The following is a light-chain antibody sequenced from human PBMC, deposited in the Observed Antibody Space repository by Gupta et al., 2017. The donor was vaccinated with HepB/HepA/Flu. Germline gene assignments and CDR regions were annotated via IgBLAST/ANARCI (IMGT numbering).Light chain of an antibody. CDR2: SNN. J-gene: IGLJ2*01. V-gene: IGLV1-44*01. CDR1: SSNIGSNT. Sequence: SVLTQPPSASGTPGQRVTISCSRSSSNIGSNTVNWYQQLPGTAPKLLIYSNNQRPSGVPDRFSGSKSGTSASLAISGLQAEDEADYYCAAWDDSRNGQVFGGGTKLTVL. CDR3: AAWDDSRNGQV.